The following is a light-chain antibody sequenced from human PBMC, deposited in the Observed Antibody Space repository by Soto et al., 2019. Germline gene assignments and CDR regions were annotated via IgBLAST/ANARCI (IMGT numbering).Light chain of an antibody. CDR2: EGN. CDR3: CSFAGSLYV. Sequence: QAVVTQPASVSGSPGQSITISCTGGSRDVGGYNLVSWYQQHPGKVPKLIIYEGNQRPSGVSNRFSGSKSGNTASLTISGLQAEDEADYYCCSFAGSLYVFGTGTKLTVL. J-gene: IGLJ1*01. CDR1: SRDVGGYNL. V-gene: IGLV2-23*01.